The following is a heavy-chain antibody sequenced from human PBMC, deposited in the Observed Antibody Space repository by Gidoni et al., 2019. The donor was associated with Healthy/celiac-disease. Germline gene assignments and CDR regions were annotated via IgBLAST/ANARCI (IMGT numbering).Heavy chain of an antibody. Sequence: QVQLVESGGGVVQPGRSLRLSCAASGFTSSSYAMHWVRQAPGKGLEWVAVISYDGSNKYYADSVKGRFTISRDNSKNTLYLQMNSLRAEDTAVYYCARNGYYGSGSPPELDYWGQGTLVTVSS. CDR3: ARNGYYGSGSPPELDY. V-gene: IGHV3-30-3*01. CDR1: GFTSSSYA. CDR2: ISYDGSNK. J-gene: IGHJ4*02. D-gene: IGHD3-10*01.